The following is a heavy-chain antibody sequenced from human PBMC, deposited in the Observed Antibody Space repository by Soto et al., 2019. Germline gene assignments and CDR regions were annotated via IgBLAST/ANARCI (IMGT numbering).Heavy chain of an antibody. J-gene: IGHJ6*02. D-gene: IGHD2-21*02. CDR2: IIPIFGTS. CDR3: ARAVVVTPLQHYYYGMDV. CDR1: AGRLSSYA. V-gene: IGHV1-69*01. Sequence: ASVKVACKGAAGRLSSYASSWVRQEPGQGLEWMGRIIPIFGTSNYAQTFQGRVTITADESTRTAYMELSSLRSEDTAVYYCARAVVVTPLQHYYYGMDVWGQATTVTVSS.